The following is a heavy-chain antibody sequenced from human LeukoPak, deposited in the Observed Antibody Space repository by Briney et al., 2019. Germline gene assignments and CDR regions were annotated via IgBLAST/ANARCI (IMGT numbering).Heavy chain of an antibody. J-gene: IGHJ4*02. D-gene: IGHD4-17*01. CDR3: ARGGDYEFGY. CDR2: IYTSGST. Sequence: SETLSLTCTVAGGSISGYSWSWIRRPAGKGLEWIGLIYTSGSTNYNPSLKSRVTMSVDTSKNQLSLKLSSVTAADTAVYYCARGGDYEFGYWGQGTLVTVSS. V-gene: IGHV4-4*07. CDR1: GGSISGYS.